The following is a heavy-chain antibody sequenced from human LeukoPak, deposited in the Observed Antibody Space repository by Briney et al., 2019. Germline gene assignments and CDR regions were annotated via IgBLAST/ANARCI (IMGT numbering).Heavy chain of an antibody. J-gene: IGHJ4*02. D-gene: IGHD5-12*01. V-gene: IGHV4-39*07. CDR3: ARFLSGYGSDY. CDR2: IYYSGST. CDR1: GGSISSSSYY. Sequence: SETLSLTCTVSGGSISSSSYYWGWIRQPPGKGLEWIGSIYYSGSTYYNPSLKSRVTISVDTSKNQFSLKLSSVTAADTAVYYCARFLSGYGSDYWGQGTLVTVSS.